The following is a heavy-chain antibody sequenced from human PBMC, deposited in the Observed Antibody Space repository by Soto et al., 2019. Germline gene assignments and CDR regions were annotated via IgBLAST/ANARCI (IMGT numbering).Heavy chain of an antibody. J-gene: IGHJ6*02. CDR3: AVGLPDFQRYGMDV. CDR2: IVVGSGNT. V-gene: IGHV1-58*01. D-gene: IGHD3-3*01. Sequence: SVKVSCKASGFTFTSSAVQWVQQARGQRLEWIGWIVVGSGNTNYAQKFQERVTITRDMSTSTAYMELSSLRSEDTAVYYCAVGLPDFQRYGMDVWGQGTTVTVSS. CDR1: GFTFTSSA.